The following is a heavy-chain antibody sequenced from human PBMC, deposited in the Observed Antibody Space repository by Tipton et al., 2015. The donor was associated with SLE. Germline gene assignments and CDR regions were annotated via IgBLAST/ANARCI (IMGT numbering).Heavy chain of an antibody. CDR1: GGSISSGGYF. J-gene: IGHJ6*03. Sequence: TLSLTCTVSGGSISSGGYFWNWIRQHPGKGLEWIGYSYYSGNTYYNPSLQGRVTISVDTSQNQFSLKLTSVTAADTAVYYCARDLAIFGVVPFNYMDIWGKGTTVTVSS. V-gene: IGHV4-31*03. CDR2: SYYSGNT. CDR3: ARDLAIFGVVPFNYMDI. D-gene: IGHD3-3*01.